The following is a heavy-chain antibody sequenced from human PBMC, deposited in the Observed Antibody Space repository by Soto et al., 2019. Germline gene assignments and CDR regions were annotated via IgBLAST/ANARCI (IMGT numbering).Heavy chain of an antibody. CDR2: IFHTGGT. Sequence: QVQLQESGPGLVKSSETLSLTCTVSSDSISGENWWSWVRQPPGMGLEWIGEIFHTGGTNYNPSPRSRVTLAGAKSKNQFSLKLSSATAADTAVYYCARVFSSGSGWMYYFDFWSQGTLVFVSS. J-gene: IGHJ4*02. D-gene: IGHD3-16*01. V-gene: IGHV4-4*02. CDR3: ARVFSSGSGWMYYFDF. CDR1: SDSISGENW.